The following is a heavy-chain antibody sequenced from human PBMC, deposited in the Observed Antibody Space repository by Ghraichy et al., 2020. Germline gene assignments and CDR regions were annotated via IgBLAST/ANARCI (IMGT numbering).Heavy chain of an antibody. D-gene: IGHD5-18*01. Sequence: GGSLRLSCAASGFTFSSYSMNWVRQAPWKGLEWVSSISSSSSYIYYADSVKGRFTISRDNAKNSLYLQMNSLRAEDTAVYYCARDEGSSYSYGSYWGQGTLVTVSS. V-gene: IGHV3-21*01. CDR3: ARDEGSSYSYGSY. CDR1: GFTFSSYS. CDR2: ISSSSSYI. J-gene: IGHJ4*02.